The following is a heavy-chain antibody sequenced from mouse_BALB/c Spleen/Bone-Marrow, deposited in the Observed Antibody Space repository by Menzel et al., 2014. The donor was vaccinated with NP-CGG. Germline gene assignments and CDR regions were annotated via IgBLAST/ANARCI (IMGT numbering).Heavy chain of an antibody. CDR1: GYTFTSYW. Sequence: VQLQQSGAELAKPGASVQMSCKAYGYTFTSYWIHWVKQRPGRGLEWLGYINPSTGYTEYNKKFKDKATLTADKSSSTAYMQLSSLTSEDSAVYYCAPYSHEGVAYWGQWTLGTVSA. V-gene: IGHV1-7*01. D-gene: IGHD2-12*01. CDR2: INPSTGYT. J-gene: IGHJ3*01. CDR3: APYSHEGVAY.